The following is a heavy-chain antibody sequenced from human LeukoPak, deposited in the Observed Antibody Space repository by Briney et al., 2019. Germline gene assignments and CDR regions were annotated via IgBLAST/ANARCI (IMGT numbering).Heavy chain of an antibody. Sequence: QTGGSLRLSCAASDFSFSTYWMNWVRQAPGKGLEWVANINGDGRDTYYVGSVRGRFTISRDNADNSLYLQMNSLRGDDTAVYYCARGVSSAIDWWGQGTLVTVSS. CDR2: INGDGRDT. V-gene: IGHV3-7*01. D-gene: IGHD3-22*01. J-gene: IGHJ4*02. CDR1: DFSFSTYW. CDR3: ARGVSSAIDW.